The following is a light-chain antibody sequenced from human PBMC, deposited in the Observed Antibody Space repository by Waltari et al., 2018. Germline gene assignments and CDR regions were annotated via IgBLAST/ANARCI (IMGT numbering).Light chain of an antibody. V-gene: IGKV3-15*01. CDR1: RSVNDN. J-gene: IGKJ4*01. CDR3: QQYNNWPPLT. CDR2: GAS. Sequence: EVVMTQSPATLSLSPGETATLSCRASRSVNDNLAWYQQKRGQAPRLLIYGASTRASGIPVRFSGLGSGTEFTLTISSLLPEDFAVYYCQQYNNWPPLTFGEGTTVEMK.